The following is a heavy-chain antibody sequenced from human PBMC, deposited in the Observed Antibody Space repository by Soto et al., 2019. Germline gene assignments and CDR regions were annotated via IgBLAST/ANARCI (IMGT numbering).Heavy chain of an antibody. CDR2: ISSSSSYI. Sequence: GGSLRLSCAASGFTFSSYSMNWVRQAPGKGLEWVSSISSSSSYIYYADSVKGRFTISRDNAKNSLYLQMNSLRAEDTAVYYCASIFEPAPMTKASYYYYGMDVWGQGTTVTVSS. CDR3: ASIFEPAPMTKASYYYYGMDV. J-gene: IGHJ6*02. CDR1: GFTFSSYS. V-gene: IGHV3-21*01. D-gene: IGHD3-3*02.